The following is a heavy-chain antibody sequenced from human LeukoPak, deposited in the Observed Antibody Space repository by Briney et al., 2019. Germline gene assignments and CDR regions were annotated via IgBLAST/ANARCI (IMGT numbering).Heavy chain of an antibody. Sequence: GASVKVSCKVSGGTFSSYAISWVRQAPGQGLEWMGGLIPIFGTANYAQKFQGRVTITADESTSTAYMELSSLRSEDTAVYYCARAFQGDYYYYYGMDVWGQGTTVTVSS. J-gene: IGHJ6*02. CDR1: GGTFSSYA. CDR3: ARAFQGDYYYYYGMDV. V-gene: IGHV1-69*13. CDR2: LIPIFGTA.